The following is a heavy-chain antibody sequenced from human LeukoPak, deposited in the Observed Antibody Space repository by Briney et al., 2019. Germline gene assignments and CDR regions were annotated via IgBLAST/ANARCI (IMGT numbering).Heavy chain of an antibody. CDR1: GYTFTGYY. Sequence: ASVKVSCKASGYTFTGYYMHWVRQAPGQGPEWMGWINPNSGGTNYAQKFQGRVTMTRDTSISTAYMELSRLRSDDTAVYYCARHIAVAGTGRWFDPWGQGTLVTVSS. D-gene: IGHD6-19*01. J-gene: IGHJ5*02. CDR3: ARHIAVAGTGRWFDP. V-gene: IGHV1-2*02. CDR2: INPNSGGT.